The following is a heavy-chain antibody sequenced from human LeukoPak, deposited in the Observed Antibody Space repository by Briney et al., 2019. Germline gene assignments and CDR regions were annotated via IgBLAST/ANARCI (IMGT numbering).Heavy chain of an antibody. Sequence: TSVKVSCKASGYTFTSYAISWVRQAPGQGLEWMGGIIPIFGTANYAQKFQGRVTITADKSTSTAYMELSSLRSEDTAVYYCAREGSGSYGEAFDIWGQGTMVTVSS. J-gene: IGHJ3*02. CDR2: IIPIFGTA. CDR1: GYTFTSYA. D-gene: IGHD1-26*01. CDR3: AREGSGSYGEAFDI. V-gene: IGHV1-69*06.